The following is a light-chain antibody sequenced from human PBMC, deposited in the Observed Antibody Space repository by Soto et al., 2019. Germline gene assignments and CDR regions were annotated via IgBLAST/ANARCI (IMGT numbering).Light chain of an antibody. CDR2: DAS. V-gene: IGKV1D-13*01. CDR1: QDISSA. CDR3: QQFNDFPLT. J-gene: IGKJ4*01. Sequence: IQLTQSPSSLSASVGDRVTITCRAGQDISSALAWYQQKPGKAPKLMLYDASSLDAGVPSRFSGSGSGTDFTLSITSLRPEDFATYYCQQFNDFPLTFGGGTKVQIK.